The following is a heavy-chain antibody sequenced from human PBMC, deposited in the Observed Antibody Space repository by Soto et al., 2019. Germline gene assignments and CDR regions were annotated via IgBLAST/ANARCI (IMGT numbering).Heavy chain of an antibody. Sequence: QVQLVQSGAEEKKPGASVKVSCKASGYTFTSYTMHWVRQAPGQRLEWMGWINAGNGNTKYSQKVQGRVTITRDKAASTVYMELSSLKAEDTAVYYCARGVGARDYWGQGTLVTVSS. CDR1: GYTFTSYT. J-gene: IGHJ4*02. D-gene: IGHD2-2*01. V-gene: IGHV1-3*05. CDR3: ARGVGARDY. CDR2: INAGNGNT.